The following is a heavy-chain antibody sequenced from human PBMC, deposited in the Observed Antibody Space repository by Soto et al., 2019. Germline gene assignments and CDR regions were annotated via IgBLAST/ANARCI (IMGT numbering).Heavy chain of an antibody. CDR2: IYHTGTT. CDR3: AREINYYDSSGDSWFDP. CDR1: GGSISSYY. Sequence: PSETLSLTCTVSGGSISSYYWSWIRQPPGKGLEWIGYIYHTGTTYYNMSLKSRVTISVDRSKNQFSLKLSSVTAADTAVYYCAREINYYDSSGDSWFDPWGQGTLVTVSS. V-gene: IGHV4-59*12. J-gene: IGHJ5*02. D-gene: IGHD3-22*01.